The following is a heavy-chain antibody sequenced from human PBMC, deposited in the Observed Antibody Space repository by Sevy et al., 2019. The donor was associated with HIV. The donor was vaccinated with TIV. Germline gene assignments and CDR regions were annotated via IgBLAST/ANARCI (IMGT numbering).Heavy chain of an antibody. CDR2: ISSSSNYI. CDR3: ARVVAYCSGGSCFPGYYYGMDV. V-gene: IGHV3-21*01. D-gene: IGHD2-15*01. CDR1: GFTFSSYN. Sequence: GGSLRLSCAASGFTFSSYNMNWVRQAPGKGLEWVSSISSSSNYIYYADSMKGRFTISRDNAKNSLYLQMNSLIAEDTAVYYCARVVAYCSGGSCFPGYYYGMDVWGQGTTVTVSS. J-gene: IGHJ6*02.